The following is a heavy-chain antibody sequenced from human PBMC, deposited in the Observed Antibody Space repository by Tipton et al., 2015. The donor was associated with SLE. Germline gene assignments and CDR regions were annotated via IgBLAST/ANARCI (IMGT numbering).Heavy chain of an antibody. J-gene: IGHJ4*02. CDR2: ISGSGSST. V-gene: IGHV3-23*01. D-gene: IGHD6-19*01. CDR1: GFTFSTNA. Sequence: SLRLSCAASGFTFSTNAMSWVRQAPGKGLEWVSAISGSGSSTYYADSVQGRFTISRDNSKNTLSLQRNSLGAEDTAVYYCAKDAPSTSGWYFDYWGQGTLVTVSS. CDR3: AKDAPSTSGWYFDY.